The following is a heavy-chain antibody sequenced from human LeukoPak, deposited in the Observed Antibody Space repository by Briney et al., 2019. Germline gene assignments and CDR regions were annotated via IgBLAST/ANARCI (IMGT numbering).Heavy chain of an antibody. CDR2: IYYSGST. CDR1: GGSISSGGYY. D-gene: IGHD3-9*01. CDR3: ARGRGSGYLRIDP. J-gene: IGHJ5*02. V-gene: IGHV4-31*03. Sequence: SETLSLTCTVSGGSISSGGYYWSWIRQHPGTGLEWIGYIYYSGSTYYNPSLKSRVTISVDTSKNQFSLKLSSVTAADTAVYYCARGRGSGYLRIDPWGQGTLVTVSS.